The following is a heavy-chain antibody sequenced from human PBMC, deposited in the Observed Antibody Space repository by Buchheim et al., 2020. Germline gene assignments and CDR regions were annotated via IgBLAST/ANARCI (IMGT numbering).Heavy chain of an antibody. Sequence: EVQLVESGGGLVQPGGSLRLSCAASGFTFSSYSMNWVRQAPGKGLEWVSYISSSSSTIYYADSVKGRFTISRDNAKNSLYLQMNSLRAEDTAVYYCASYSLGWELPYFDYWGQGTL. CDR2: ISSSSSTI. V-gene: IGHV3-48*01. CDR3: ASYSLGWELPYFDY. D-gene: IGHD1-26*01. CDR1: GFTFSSYS. J-gene: IGHJ4*02.